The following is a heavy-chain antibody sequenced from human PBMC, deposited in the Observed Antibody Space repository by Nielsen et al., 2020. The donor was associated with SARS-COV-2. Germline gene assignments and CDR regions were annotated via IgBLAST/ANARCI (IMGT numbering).Heavy chain of an antibody. V-gene: IGHV4-59*02. CDR3: ARVRPYYFDH. CDR2: IYYSGST. J-gene: IGHJ4*02. CDR1: GFTVSSNY. Sequence: ESLKISCAASGFTVSSNYMSWIRQPPGKGLEWIGYIYYSGSTNYNPSLKSRVTISVDTSKNQFSLKLSSVTAADTAVYYCARVRPYYFDHWGQGTLVTVSS.